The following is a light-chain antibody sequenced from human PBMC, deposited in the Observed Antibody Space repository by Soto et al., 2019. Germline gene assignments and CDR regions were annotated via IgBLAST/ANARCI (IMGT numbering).Light chain of an antibody. J-gene: IGLJ3*02. Sequence: SSELTQPPSVSVSPGQTARITCSGDTLPEQYAYWYQQKPGQAPVTVIYKDSQRPSGIPERFSGSRSGTTVTLTISGVQAEDEADYYCQSADSSGAFWVFGGGTKLTVL. CDR1: TLPEQY. CDR2: KDS. CDR3: QSADSSGAFWV. V-gene: IGLV3-25*02.